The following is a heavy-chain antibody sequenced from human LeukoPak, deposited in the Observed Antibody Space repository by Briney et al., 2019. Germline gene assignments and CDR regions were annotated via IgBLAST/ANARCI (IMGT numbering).Heavy chain of an antibody. CDR2: ISFDGGNK. V-gene: IGHV3-30-3*01. CDR3: ARDGIVGSPLFKFDY. J-gene: IGHJ4*02. D-gene: IGHD1-26*01. CDR1: GFTFNNYA. Sequence: GGSLRLSCAASGFTFNNYAIHWVRQALGKGLEWVAIISFDGGNKYYADSAKGRFTISRDNSKNTLYLQMNSLRAEDTAVYYCARDGIVGSPLFKFDYWGQGALVTVSS.